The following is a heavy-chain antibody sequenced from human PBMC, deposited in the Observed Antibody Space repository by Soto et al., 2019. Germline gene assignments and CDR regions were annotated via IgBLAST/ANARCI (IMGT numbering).Heavy chain of an antibody. CDR1: GGAFTNDI. D-gene: IGHD5-12*01. V-gene: IGHV1-69*08. J-gene: IGHJ4*02. CDR2: IIPLLDIT. CDR3: ARDSPIGSTFSGYDAIDF. Sequence: QVQLVQSGAEVKKPGSSVKVSCKASGGAFTNDIITWVRQAPGQGLEWMGRIIPLLDITNYAQKFQGRVTIPPDKSTSTAYMELNSLISEDTAVYYCARDSPIGSTFSGYDAIDFWGQGTLVTVSS.